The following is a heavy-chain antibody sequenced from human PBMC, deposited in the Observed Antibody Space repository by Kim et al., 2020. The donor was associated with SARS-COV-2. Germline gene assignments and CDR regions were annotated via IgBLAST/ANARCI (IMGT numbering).Heavy chain of an antibody. V-gene: IGHV3-48*02. CDR2: ISSSSSTV. CDR3: ARCPLSMTMVRGMITTTLFDYYNMDA. CDR1: GFNFNSYS. D-gene: IGHD3-10*01. J-gene: IGHJ6*02. Sequence: GGSLRLSCTVSGFNFNSYSMNWVRQAPWKGLEWVSYISSSSSTVYYAGSVRGRFTISRDNAKNSLFLQMNSLRDDDTAVYYCARCPLSMTMVRGMITTTLFDYYNMDAWGQGTTVTVSS.